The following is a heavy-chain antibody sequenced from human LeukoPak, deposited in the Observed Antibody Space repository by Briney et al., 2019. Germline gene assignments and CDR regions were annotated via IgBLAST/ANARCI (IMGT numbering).Heavy chain of an antibody. J-gene: IGHJ5*02. V-gene: IGHV4-39*01. CDR3: ARQRYCSSTSCYRRWFDP. CDR1: GGSISSSSYY. D-gene: IGHD2-2*02. Sequence: SETLSLTCTVSGGSISSSSYYWGWIRQPPVKGLEWIGSIYYSGSTYYNPSLKSRVTISVDTSKNQFSLKLSSVTAADTAVYYCARQRYCSSTSCYRRWFDPWGQGTLVTVSS. CDR2: IYYSGST.